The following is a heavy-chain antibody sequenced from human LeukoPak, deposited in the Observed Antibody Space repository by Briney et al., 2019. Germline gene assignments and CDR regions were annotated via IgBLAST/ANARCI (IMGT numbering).Heavy chain of an antibody. CDR2: LNHSGST. V-gene: IGHV4-34*01. CDR3: ARGRLECSGGRCYYPYFDY. CDR1: GVSFSGYY. Sequence: PSETLSLTCAVYGVSFSGYYWSWIRQPPGKGLEWIGELNHSGSTNYNPSLKSRVTISVDTSKNQFSLKLISVTAADTAVYYCARGRLECSGGRCYYPYFDYWGQGTLVTVSS. D-gene: IGHD2-15*01. J-gene: IGHJ4*02.